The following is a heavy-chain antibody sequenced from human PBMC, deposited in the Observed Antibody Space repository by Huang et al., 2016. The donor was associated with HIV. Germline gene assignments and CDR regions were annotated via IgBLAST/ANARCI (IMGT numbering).Heavy chain of an antibody. J-gene: IGHJ4*02. CDR2: MNPNSGNT. CDR3: VRGWYIAALPYFDY. CDR1: GYSFASYV. V-gene: IGHV1-8*01. Sequence: QVQLVQSGAEVRKPGASVKVSCEASGYSFASYVINGVRQATGQGLEWMGWMNPNSGNTGYAQKFQGRVTMTRNTSISTAYMELSSLRSEDTAKYFCVRGWYIAALPYFDYWGQGTLVTVSS. D-gene: IGHD6-6*01.